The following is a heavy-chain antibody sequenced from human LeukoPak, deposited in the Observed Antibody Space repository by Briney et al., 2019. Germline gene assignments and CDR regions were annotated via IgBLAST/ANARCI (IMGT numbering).Heavy chain of an antibody. D-gene: IGHD4-17*01. CDR1: RASISIYY. J-gene: IGHJ4*02. CDR2: IYYSGST. CDR3: ARGCDFGDY. V-gene: IGHV4-59*01. Sequence: SETLSLTCTVSRASISIYYWSWIRQPPGKGLEWIGYIYYSGSTNYNPSLKGRVTMSVDTSKNQFSLRLSSVTAADTAVYYCARGCDFGDYWGQGTLVTVSS.